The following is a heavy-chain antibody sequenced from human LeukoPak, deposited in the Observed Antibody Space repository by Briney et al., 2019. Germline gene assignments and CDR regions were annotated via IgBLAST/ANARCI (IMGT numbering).Heavy chain of an antibody. CDR2: IYYTGGT. J-gene: IGHJ4*02. CDR3: ARDRGDIVATQIYLGFDY. CDR1: GGSISTYY. V-gene: IGHV4-59*01. D-gene: IGHD5-12*01. Sequence: PSETLSLTCTVSGGSISTYYWSWIRQPPGKGLEWIGYIYYTGGTSYNPSLKSRVTMSLDASKNQFSLELNSVTPADTAVYYCARDRGDIVATQIYLGFDYWGQGTLVTVSS.